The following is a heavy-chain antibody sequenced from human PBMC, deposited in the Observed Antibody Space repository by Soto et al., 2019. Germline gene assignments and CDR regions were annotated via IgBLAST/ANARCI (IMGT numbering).Heavy chain of an antibody. J-gene: IGHJ6*02. CDR1: GFTFRNYA. CDR2: ISFDGRNK. Sequence: QVQLVESGGGVVQPGRSLRVSCAASGFTFRNYAIHWVRQAPGKGLEWVAVISFDGRNKYYADSVKGRFTISRDNSENTLDFQMTSLRGEDTALYFCAGGGEIAARPEGYYYSGVDVWCQGTSVSGSS. V-gene: IGHV3-30*14. CDR3: AGGGEIAARPEGYYYSGVDV. D-gene: IGHD6-6*01.